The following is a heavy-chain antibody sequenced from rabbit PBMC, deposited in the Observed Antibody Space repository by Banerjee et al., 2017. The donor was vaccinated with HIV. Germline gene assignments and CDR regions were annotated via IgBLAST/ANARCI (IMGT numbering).Heavy chain of an antibody. CDR1: GFDFSSNA. V-gene: IGHV1S47*01. D-gene: IGHD1-1*01. CDR3: ATYGSISGDFNL. Sequence: QEQLEESGGDLVKPEGSLTLTCTASGFDFSSNAMCWVRQAPGKRPEWIACIYNGDGSTYYASWVNGRFSISRSTSLNTVTLQMTSLTAADTATYFCATYGSISGDFNLWGQGTLVTVS. CDR2: IYNGDGST. J-gene: IGHJ4*01.